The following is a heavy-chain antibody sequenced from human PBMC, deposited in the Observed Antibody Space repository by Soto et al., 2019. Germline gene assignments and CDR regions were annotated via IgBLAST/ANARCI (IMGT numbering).Heavy chain of an antibody. CDR1: RGSINSGDYY. CDR3: GRAGRRDGNSSPGRFDT. J-gene: IGHJ5*02. V-gene: IGHV4-30-4*01. Sequence: PSETLSLTCTVSRGSINSGDYYWSWIRQPPGKGLEWIGYIYYSGTTYYNPSLRSRSTISVDTPKNHFFLKLTPVTAADTAVYFCGRAGRRDGNSSPGRFDTWGQGILVTVSS. CDR2: IYYSGTT. D-gene: IGHD1-26*01.